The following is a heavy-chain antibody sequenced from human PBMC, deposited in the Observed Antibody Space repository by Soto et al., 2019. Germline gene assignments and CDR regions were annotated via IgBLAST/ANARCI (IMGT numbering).Heavy chain of an antibody. J-gene: IGHJ4*02. D-gene: IGHD6-19*01. CDR2: ISSSSNYI. CDR1: GFTFSSYS. CDR3: AKDLIYGYNSGRPFDS. Sequence: GGSLRLSCAASGFTFSSYSMNWVRQAPGKGLEWVSSISSSSNYIYYADSVKGRFTISRDNSKNTLYLQMNSLRAEDTAVYYCAKDLIYGYNSGRPFDSWGQGTLVTVSS. V-gene: IGHV3-21*04.